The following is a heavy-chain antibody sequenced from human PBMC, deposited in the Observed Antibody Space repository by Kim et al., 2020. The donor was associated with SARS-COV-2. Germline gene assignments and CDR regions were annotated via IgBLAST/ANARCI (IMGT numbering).Heavy chain of an antibody. CDR2: T. D-gene: IGHD6-19*01. CDR3: AKDPGKMTAVDY. V-gene: IGHV3-23*01. Sequence: TSDADAVKGRFPISRDNSNNTLYLQMTSRRAEDTALYYCAKDPGKMTAVDYWGQGTLVTVSS. J-gene: IGHJ4*02.